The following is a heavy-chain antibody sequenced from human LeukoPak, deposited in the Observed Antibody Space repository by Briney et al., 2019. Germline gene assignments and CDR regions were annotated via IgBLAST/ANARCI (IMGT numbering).Heavy chain of an antibody. D-gene: IGHD4-17*01. V-gene: IGHV3-7*01. J-gene: IGHJ3*02. Sequence: PGGSLRLSCAASGFTFSSYWMSWVRQAPGKGLEWVANIKQDGSEKYYVDSVKGRFTISRDNAKNSLYLQMNSVRAEDTAVYYCARVNGDDAFDIWGQGTMVTVSS. CDR2: IKQDGSEK. CDR1: GFTFSSYW. CDR3: ARVNGDDAFDI.